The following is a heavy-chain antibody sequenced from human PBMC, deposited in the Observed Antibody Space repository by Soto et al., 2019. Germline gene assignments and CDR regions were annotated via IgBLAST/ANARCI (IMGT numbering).Heavy chain of an antibody. J-gene: IGHJ6*02. D-gene: IGHD2-2*01. CDR2: IYPGDSDT. CDR1: GYSFTSYW. CDR3: ARLKGDIVVVPAAADYSSYYGMDV. Sequence: GESLKISCNGSGYSFTSYWIGWVRQMPGKGLEWMGIIYPGDSDTRYSPSFQGQVTISADKSTSTAYLQWSSLKASDTDMYYCARLKGDIVVVPAAADYSSYYGMDVSGQGTTVTVSS. V-gene: IGHV5-51*01.